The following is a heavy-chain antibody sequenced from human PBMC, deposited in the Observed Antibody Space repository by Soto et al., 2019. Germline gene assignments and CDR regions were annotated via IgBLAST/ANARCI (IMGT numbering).Heavy chain of an antibody. D-gene: IGHD2-15*01. CDR2: IYYSGST. CDR1: GGSISSGGYY. Sequence: QVQLQESGPGLVKPSQTLSLTCTVSGGSISSGGYYWSWIRQHPGKGLEWIGYIYYSGSTYYNPSLKSRVTISVDTSKNQFSLKLSSVTAADTAVYYCARSGRRVVVPPTWFDPWGQGTLVTVSS. J-gene: IGHJ5*02. V-gene: IGHV4-31*03. CDR3: ARSGRRVVVPPTWFDP.